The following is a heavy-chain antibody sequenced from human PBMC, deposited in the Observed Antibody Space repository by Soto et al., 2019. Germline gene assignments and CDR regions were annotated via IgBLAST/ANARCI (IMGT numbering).Heavy chain of an antibody. V-gene: IGHV1-18*01. Sequence: VQLVQSGAEAKKPGASVKVSCRTSGYSFSDYGVSWVRQAPGQGLEWVGWISVHNGNINYAEKFQGRLTLTTDTSTSTASMELRSLTSDDTAVYYCARDSVSGKDFWSAYSGGYFDSWGQGTLFSVSS. D-gene: IGHD3-3*01. J-gene: IGHJ4*02. CDR1: GYSFSDYG. CDR3: ARDSVSGKDFWSAYSGGYFDS. CDR2: ISVHNGNI.